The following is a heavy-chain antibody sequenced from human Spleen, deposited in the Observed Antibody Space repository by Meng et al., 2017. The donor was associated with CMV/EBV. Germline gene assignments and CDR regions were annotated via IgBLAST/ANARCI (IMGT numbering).Heavy chain of an antibody. Sequence: GESLKISCAASGFSFSSHDMHWVRQTPGKGLEWVSSIGSAGDRYYAGSVKGRFTISREHAKNTFSLQMNSLRVGDTAVYYCARQWDYGYNSLDYWGQGTLVTVSS. D-gene: IGHD3-16*01. CDR2: IGSAGDR. CDR3: ARQWDYGYNSLDY. CDR1: GFSFSSHD. V-gene: IGHV3-13*01. J-gene: IGHJ4*02.